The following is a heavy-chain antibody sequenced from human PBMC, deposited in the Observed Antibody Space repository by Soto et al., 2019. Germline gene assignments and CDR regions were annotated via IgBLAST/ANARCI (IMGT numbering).Heavy chain of an antibody. D-gene: IGHD3-22*01. CDR1: GFTFSSYG. J-gene: IGHJ5*02. CDR2: ISYDGSNK. CDR3: APPYYDSSGS. Sequence: QVQLVESGGGVVQPGRSLRLSCAASGFTFSSYGMHWVRQAPGKGLEWVAVISYDGSNKYYADSVKGRFTISRDNSKNTLYLQMNSLRAEDTAVYYCAPPYYDSSGSLGQGTLVTVSS. V-gene: IGHV3-30*03.